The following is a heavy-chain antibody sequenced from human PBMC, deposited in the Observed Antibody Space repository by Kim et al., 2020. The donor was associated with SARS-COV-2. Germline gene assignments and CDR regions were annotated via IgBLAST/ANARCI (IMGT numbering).Heavy chain of an antibody. CDR3: ARDQGVYQLPPYYFDY. CDR1: GFTFSSYA. V-gene: IGHV3-30-3*01. Sequence: GGSLRLSCAASGFTFSSYAMHWVRQAPGKGLEWVAVISYDGSNKYYADSVKGRFTISRDNSKNTLYLQMNSLRAEDTAVYYCARDQGVYQLPPYYFDYWGQGTLVTVSS. J-gene: IGHJ4*02. CDR2: ISYDGSNK. D-gene: IGHD2-2*01.